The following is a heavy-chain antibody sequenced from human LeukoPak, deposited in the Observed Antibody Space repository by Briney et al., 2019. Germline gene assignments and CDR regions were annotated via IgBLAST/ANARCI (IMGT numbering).Heavy chain of an antibody. Sequence: GGSLRLSCAASGFTFSSYGMHWVRQAPGKGLEWVAVISYDGSNKYYADSVKGRFTISRDNSKNTLYLQMNSLRAEDTAVYYCANEYGSGSRAINPDYWGQGTLVTVSS. J-gene: IGHJ4*02. CDR3: ANEYGSGSRAINPDY. D-gene: IGHD3-10*01. V-gene: IGHV3-30*18. CDR1: GFTFSSYG. CDR2: ISYDGSNK.